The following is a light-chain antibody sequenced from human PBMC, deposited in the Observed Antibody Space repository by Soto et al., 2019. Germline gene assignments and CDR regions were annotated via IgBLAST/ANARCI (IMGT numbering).Light chain of an antibody. J-gene: IGKJ4*01. CDR3: QQYGSSPPLT. CDR1: QSVSSNY. CDR2: GAS. Sequence: EIVLTQSPGKISMSPWKRANRSSRASQSVSSNYLAWYQQKPGQAPRLLIYGASSRATGVPDRFSGSGSGTDFTLTISKLEPEDFALYYCQQYGSSPPLTVGGGTKLAIK. V-gene: IGKV3-20*01.